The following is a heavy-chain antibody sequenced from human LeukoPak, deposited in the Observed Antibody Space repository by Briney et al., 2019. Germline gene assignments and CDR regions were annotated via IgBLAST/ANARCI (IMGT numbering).Heavy chain of an antibody. D-gene: IGHD2-2*02. V-gene: IGHV4-31*03. CDR2: IYYSGST. J-gene: IGHJ3*02. CDR1: GGSISSGGYY. CDR3: ARSPGQLLYMGAFDI. Sequence: PSETLSLTCTVSGGSISSGGYYWSWIRQHPGKGLEWIGYIYYSGSTYYNPSLKSRVTISVDTSKNQFSLKLSSVTAADTAVYYCARSPGQLLYMGAFDIWGQGTMVTVSP.